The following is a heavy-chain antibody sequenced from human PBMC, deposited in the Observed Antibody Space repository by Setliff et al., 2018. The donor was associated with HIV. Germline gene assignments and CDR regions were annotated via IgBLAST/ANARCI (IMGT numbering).Heavy chain of an antibody. V-gene: IGHV4-34*12. J-gene: IGHJ3*02. CDR3: ARVVESRLAHDAFDI. Sequence: PSETLSLTCAVYGGSFSDNYWSWIRQSPGKGLEWIGSIFHSGSTHYNSSLKSRVTTSVDTSKNLFSLKLNSIIAADTAVYYCARVVESRLAHDAFDIWAQGRMVTVSS. D-gene: IGHD2-21*01. CDR2: IFHSGST. CDR1: GGSFSDNY.